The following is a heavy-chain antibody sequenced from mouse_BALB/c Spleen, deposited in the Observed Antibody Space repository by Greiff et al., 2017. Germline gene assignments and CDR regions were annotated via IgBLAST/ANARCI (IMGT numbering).Heavy chain of an antibody. CDR2: ISNGGGST. D-gene: IGHD4-1*01. Sequence: EVQVVESGGGLVQPGGSLKLSCAASGFTFSSYTMSWVRQTPEKRLEWVAYISNGGGSTYYPDTVKGRFTISRDNAKNTLYLQMSSLKSEDTAMYYCARHWGFAYWGQGTLVTVSA. CDR3: ARHWGFAY. V-gene: IGHV5-12-2*01. J-gene: IGHJ3*01. CDR1: GFTFSSYT.